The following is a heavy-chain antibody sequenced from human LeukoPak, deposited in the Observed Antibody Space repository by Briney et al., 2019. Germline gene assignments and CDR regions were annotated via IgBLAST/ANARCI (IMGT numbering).Heavy chain of an antibody. CDR3: ATESGTYSGTCFDY. V-gene: IGHV1-69*05. Sequence: GASVKVSCKASGDSFGTYGITWVRQAPGEGLEWMGGFNPIFGSAQYAQKFQGRVTITMDVSARTVYMELGSLRAEDTAVYYCATESGTYSGTCFDYWGQGALVTVSS. J-gene: IGHJ4*02. CDR1: GDSFGTYG. CDR2: FNPIFGSA. D-gene: IGHD1-26*01.